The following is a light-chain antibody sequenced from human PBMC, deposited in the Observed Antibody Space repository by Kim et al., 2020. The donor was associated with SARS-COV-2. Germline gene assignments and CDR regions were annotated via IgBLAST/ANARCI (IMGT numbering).Light chain of an antibody. CDR3: LQHNTYPYT. V-gene: IGKV1-17*03. CDR1: QDISNY. CDR2: AAS. J-gene: IGKJ2*01. Sequence: SASIGDRVTITCRASQDISNYLAWFQLKPGEVPKRLIYAASSLQGGVPSRFSGSGSGTEFTLTISSLQPDDFATYYCLQHNTYPYTFGQGTKLEI.